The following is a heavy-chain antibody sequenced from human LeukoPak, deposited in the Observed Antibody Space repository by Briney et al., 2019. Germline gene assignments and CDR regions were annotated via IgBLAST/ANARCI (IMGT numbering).Heavy chain of an antibody. CDR3: SRSLNN. CDR1: GFTFGRSW. J-gene: IGHJ4*02. Sequence: GGSLRLSCAASGFTFGRSWMDWVRQAPGKGLEWEASIKEDGSETYYVDSAKGRFTISRDNAKSSLYLQMDRLRVEDTAIYYCSRSLNNWGQGTLVTVSS. CDR2: IKEDGSET. V-gene: IGHV3-7*01.